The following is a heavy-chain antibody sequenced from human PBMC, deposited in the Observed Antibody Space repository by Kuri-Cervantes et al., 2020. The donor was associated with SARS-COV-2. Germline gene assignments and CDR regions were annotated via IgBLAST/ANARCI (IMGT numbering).Heavy chain of an antibody. CDR3: ASSSWGLDLWGAFDI. Sequence: SETLSLTCAVYGGSFSGYYWSWIRQPPGKGLEWIGEINHSGSTNYNPSLKSRVTISVDTSKNQFSLKLSSVTAADTAVYYCASSSWGLDLWGAFDIWGQGTMVTVSS. CDR1: GGSFSGYY. V-gene: IGHV4-34*01. J-gene: IGHJ3*02. D-gene: IGHD7-27*01. CDR2: INHSGST.